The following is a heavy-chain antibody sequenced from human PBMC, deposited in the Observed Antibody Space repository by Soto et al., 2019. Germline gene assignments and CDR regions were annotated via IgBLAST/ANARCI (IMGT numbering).Heavy chain of an antibody. Sequence: SVTVSCKASGGTFSSYAISWVRQAPGQGLEWMGGIIPIFGTANYAQKFQGRVTITADESTSTAYMELSSLRSEDTAVYYCARDYYDSSGYYRSVAGLDYWGQGTLVTVSS. D-gene: IGHD3-22*01. CDR2: IIPIFGTA. CDR3: ARDYYDSSGYYRSVAGLDY. CDR1: GGTFSSYA. V-gene: IGHV1-69*13. J-gene: IGHJ4*02.